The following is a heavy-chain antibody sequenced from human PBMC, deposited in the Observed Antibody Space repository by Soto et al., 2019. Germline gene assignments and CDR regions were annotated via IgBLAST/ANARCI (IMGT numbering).Heavy chain of an antibody. V-gene: IGHV3-23*01. Sequence: EVQLLESGGGLVQPGGSLRLSCAASGFTFSSYAMSWVRQAPGKGLEWVAAISGSGGSTYYADSVKCRFTISRDNSKNTLYLQMNSLGAEDTAVYYCAKPGRGIAAPVEGWGQGTLVTVSS. CDR3: AKPGRGIAAPVEG. CDR2: ISGSGGST. J-gene: IGHJ4*02. CDR1: GFTFSSYA. D-gene: IGHD6-13*01.